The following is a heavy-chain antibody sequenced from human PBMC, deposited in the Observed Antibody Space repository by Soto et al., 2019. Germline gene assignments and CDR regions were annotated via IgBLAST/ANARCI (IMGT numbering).Heavy chain of an antibody. D-gene: IGHD1-1*01. J-gene: IGHJ5*02. CDR1: NGSISSPIYY. CDR3: AGRSSLASVQLFFREITNYNWFDP. Sequence: SATLSLTCTVSNGSISSPIYYWGWIRQPPGKELEWIGSTYHTGSTYYNPSLQGRVTISVDTSKNQFSLKLSSVTAADTAMYFCAGRSSLASVQLFFREITNYNWFDPWGQGSLVTVSS. V-gene: IGHV4-39*01. CDR2: TYHTGST.